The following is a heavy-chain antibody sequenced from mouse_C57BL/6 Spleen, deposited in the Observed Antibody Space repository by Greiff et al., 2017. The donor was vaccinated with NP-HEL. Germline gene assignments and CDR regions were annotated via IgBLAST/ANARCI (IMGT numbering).Heavy chain of an antibody. CDR3: ATTAQSLYYFDY. D-gene: IGHD3-2*02. V-gene: IGHV1-69*01. CDR1: GYTFTSYW. CDR2: IDPSDSYT. J-gene: IGHJ2*01. Sequence: VQLQQPGAELVMPGASVKLSCKASGYTFTSYWMHWVKQRPGQGLEWIGEIDPSDSYTNSNQKFKGKSTLTVDKSSSTAYMQLSSLTSEDSAVFYCATTAQSLYYFDYWGQGTTLTVSS.